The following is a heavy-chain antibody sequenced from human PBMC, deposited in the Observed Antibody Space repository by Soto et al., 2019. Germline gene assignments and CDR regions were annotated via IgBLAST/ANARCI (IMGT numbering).Heavy chain of an antibody. J-gene: IGHJ5*02. CDR3: AREASIAARPGWFDP. CDR2: IIPIFGTA. CDR1: GGTFSSYA. Sequence: GASVKVSCKASGGTFSSYAISWVRQAPGQGLEWMGGIIPIFGTANYAQKFQGRVTITADESTSTAYMELSSLRSEDTAVYYCAREASIAARPGWFDPWGQGTLVTVS. D-gene: IGHD6-6*01. V-gene: IGHV1-69*13.